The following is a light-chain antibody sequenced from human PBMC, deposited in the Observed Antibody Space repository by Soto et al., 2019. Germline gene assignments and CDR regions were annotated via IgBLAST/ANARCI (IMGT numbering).Light chain of an antibody. CDR1: QSVSSSY. V-gene: IGKV3-20*01. J-gene: IGKJ4*01. CDR3: QQYGSSPRT. CDR2: GAS. Sequence: EIVLTQSPGTLSLSPGERATLSCMASQSVSSSYLAWYQKKSGQAPRLLIYGASSRATGIPDRFSGSGSGTDFTLTISRLEPEDFAVYYCQQYGSSPRTFGGGTKVDIK.